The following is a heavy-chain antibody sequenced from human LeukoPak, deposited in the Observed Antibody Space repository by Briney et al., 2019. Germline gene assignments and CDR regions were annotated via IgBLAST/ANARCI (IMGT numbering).Heavy chain of an antibody. CDR3: ATLTQSL. D-gene: IGHD1-14*01. J-gene: IGHJ4*02. V-gene: IGHV1-2*02. Sequence: ASVKVSCKASGYIFTNYYMHWVRQAPGQGLEWMGWINPNSGGTKYAQKFQGRVTMTRDTSISTAYMELSRLRSDDTAVYYCATLTQSLWGQGTLVTVSS. CDR1: GYIFTNYY. CDR2: INPNSGGT.